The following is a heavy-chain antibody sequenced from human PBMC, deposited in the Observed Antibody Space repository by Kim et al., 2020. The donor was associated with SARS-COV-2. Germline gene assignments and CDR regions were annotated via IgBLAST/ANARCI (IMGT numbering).Heavy chain of an antibody. V-gene: IGHV3-30*03. CDR2: ISYDGSNK. D-gene: IGHD3-10*01. J-gene: IGHJ6*02. CDR3: ASRGGSGSYYNEGVYGMDV. Sequence: GGSLRLSCAASGFTFSSYGMHWVRQAPGKGLEWVAVISYDGSNKYYADSVKGRFTISRDNSKNTLYLQMNSLRAEDTAVYYCASRGGSGSYYNEGVYGMDVWGQGTTVTVSS. CDR1: GFTFSSYG.